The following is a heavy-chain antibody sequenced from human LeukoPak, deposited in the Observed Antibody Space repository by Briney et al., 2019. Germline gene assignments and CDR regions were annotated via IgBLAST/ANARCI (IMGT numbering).Heavy chain of an antibody. J-gene: IGHJ4*02. CDR3: ARRYYYDSSGYSYYFDF. CDR1: GDSISSSNYY. D-gene: IGHD3-22*01. V-gene: IGHV4-39*01. CDR2: IYYSGST. Sequence: SETPSLTCTVSGDSISSSNYYWGWIRQPPGKGLEWIGSIYYSGSTYYNPSLKSRVTISVDTSKNQFSLKLTSVTAADTAVYYCARRYYYDSSGYSYYFDFWGQGTLVTVSS.